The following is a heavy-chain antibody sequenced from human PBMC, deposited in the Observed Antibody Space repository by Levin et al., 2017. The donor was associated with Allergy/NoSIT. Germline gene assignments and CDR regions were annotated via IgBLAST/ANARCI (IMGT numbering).Heavy chain of an antibody. CDR3: ARGTMVTRFDP. Sequence: PGGSLRLSCKASGYTFTNYAMNWVRQAPGQGLEWMGWINTNTGNPTYAQGFTGRFVFSLDTSVSTAFLQISSLKADDTAVYYCARGTMVTRFDPWGQGTLVTVSS. D-gene: IGHD4-17*01. V-gene: IGHV7-4-1*02. CDR1: GYTFTNYA. CDR2: INTNTGNP. J-gene: IGHJ5*02.